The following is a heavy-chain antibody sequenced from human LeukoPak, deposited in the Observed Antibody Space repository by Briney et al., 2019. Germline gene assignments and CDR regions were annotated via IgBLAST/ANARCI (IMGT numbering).Heavy chain of an antibody. Sequence: PGGSLRLSCAASGFTFSLYWMHWVRQAPGKGLVWVSRIEGGGITTNYADFVRGRFTISRDNARNTVFLQMNSLRAEDTAVYYCAKFGVSGGSGSIVWGKGTTVTVSS. CDR1: GFTFSLYW. V-gene: IGHV3-74*01. D-gene: IGHD3-10*01. CDR3: AKFGVSGGSGSIV. CDR2: IEGGGITT. J-gene: IGHJ6*04.